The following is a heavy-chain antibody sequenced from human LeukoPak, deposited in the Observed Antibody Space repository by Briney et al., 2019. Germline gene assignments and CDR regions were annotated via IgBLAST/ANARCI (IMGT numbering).Heavy chain of an antibody. V-gene: IGHV3-74*01. CDR2: IDNDGTNP. CDR3: AKSDPPLPY. J-gene: IGHJ4*02. CDR1: GFAFSNER. Sequence: GGSLRLSCAASGFAFSNERMHWVRQAPGMGLFWVSYIDNDGTNPTYVDSVKGRFTISRDNAKSTLYLHMNSLRPGDTGVYFCAKSDPPLPYWGQGTQVTVSS.